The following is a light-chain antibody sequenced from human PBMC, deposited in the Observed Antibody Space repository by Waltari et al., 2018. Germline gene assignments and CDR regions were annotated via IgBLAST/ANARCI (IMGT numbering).Light chain of an antibody. CDR1: SSDVGSYNR. J-gene: IGLJ3*02. CDR3: SSYTSSSTWV. V-gene: IGLV2-18*02. Sequence: QSALTQPPSVSGSPGQSVTISCTGTSSDVGSYNRVSWYQQPPGTAPKLMIYEVSNRPSGVPARFSGSKSGNTASLTISGLHAEDEADYYCSSYTSSSTWVFGGGTKLTVL. CDR2: EVS.